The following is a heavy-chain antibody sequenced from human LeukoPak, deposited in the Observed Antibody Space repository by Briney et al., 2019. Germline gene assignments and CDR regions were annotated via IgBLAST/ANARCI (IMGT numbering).Heavy chain of an antibody. CDR1: GVSGVTFSNYA. J-gene: IGHJ4*02. D-gene: IGHD1-26*01. Sequence: PGASLRLSCAASGVSGVTFSNYALNWVRQAPGKGLEWVSDISGSGHTTNYADSVKGRFSISRDNSKTTLYLQMSSLRVEDTAVYYCAKGEGSFNPVDYWGQGTLVTVSS. V-gene: IGHV3-23*01. CDR2: ISGSGHTT. CDR3: AKGEGSFNPVDY.